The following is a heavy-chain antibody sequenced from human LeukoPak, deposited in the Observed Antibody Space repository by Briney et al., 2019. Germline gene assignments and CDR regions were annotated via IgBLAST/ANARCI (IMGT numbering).Heavy chain of an antibody. V-gene: IGHV3-48*02. Sequence: GGSLRLSCAASGFTFSSYSMNWVRQAPGKGLEWVSYISSSSSPIYYADSVKGRFTISRDNAKNLLYLQMNSLRDEDTAVYYCARGSPISAYSSAWYFDSWGQGTLVTVSS. CDR2: ISSSSSPI. CDR3: ARGSPISAYSSAWYFDS. D-gene: IGHD6-25*01. J-gene: IGHJ4*02. CDR1: GFTFSSYS.